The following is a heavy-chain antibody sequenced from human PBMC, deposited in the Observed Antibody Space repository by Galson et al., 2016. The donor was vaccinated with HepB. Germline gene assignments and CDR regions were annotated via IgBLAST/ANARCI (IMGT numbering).Heavy chain of an antibody. CDR2: GNPNSGGT. CDR1: GYTFINYY. J-gene: IGHJ4*02. CDR3: ARVTENYYDAS. V-gene: IGHV1-2*02. Sequence: SVKVSCKASGYTFINYYMHWVRQAPGQGLEWMGIGNPNSGGTDYAQKFQGRVTMTRDTSISTAYMELSRLRSDDTAVYYCARVTENYYDASWGQGTLITVSS. D-gene: IGHD3-22*01.